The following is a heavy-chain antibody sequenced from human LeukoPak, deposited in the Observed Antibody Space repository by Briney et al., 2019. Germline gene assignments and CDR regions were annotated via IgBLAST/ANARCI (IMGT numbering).Heavy chain of an antibody. Sequence: PGGTLRLSCSASGFTFSSYGMSWVRQAPGKGLEWVSGLSGSGGTTYYVDSMKGRFTISRDNSKNTLYLQMNSLRAEDTAVYYCAKDQTRNYYGSGSYDYWGQGTLVTVSS. J-gene: IGHJ4*02. V-gene: IGHV3-23*01. CDR2: LSGSGGTT. CDR1: GFTFSSYG. D-gene: IGHD3-10*01. CDR3: AKDQTRNYYGSGSYDY.